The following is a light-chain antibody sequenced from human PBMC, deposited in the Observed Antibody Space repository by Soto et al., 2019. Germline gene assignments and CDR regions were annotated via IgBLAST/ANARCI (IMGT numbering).Light chain of an antibody. CDR1: QSISSW. CDR3: QQYNSYSRT. Sequence: DIQITHSPSTLSASVGDRVTITCRASQSISSWLAWYQQKPGKAPKLLIYKASSLESGVPSRFSGSGSGTEFTLTISSLQPDDFATYYCQQYNSYSRTFGQGTQVDIK. V-gene: IGKV1-5*03. J-gene: IGKJ1*01. CDR2: KAS.